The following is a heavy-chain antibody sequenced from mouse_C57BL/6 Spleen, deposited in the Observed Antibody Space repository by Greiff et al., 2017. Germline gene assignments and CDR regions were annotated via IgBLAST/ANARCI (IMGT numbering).Heavy chain of an antibody. CDR2: FYPGSGSI. CDR3: ARHVYDYGEGYYAMDY. J-gene: IGHJ4*01. D-gene: IGHD2-4*01. Sequence: VQLQESGAELVKPGASVKLSCKASGYTFTEYTIHWVKQRSGQGLAWIGWFYPGSGSIKYNEKFKDKATLTADKSSSTVYMELSRLTSEDSAVYFCARHVYDYGEGYYAMDYWGQGTSVTVSS. V-gene: IGHV1-62-2*01. CDR1: GYTFTEYT.